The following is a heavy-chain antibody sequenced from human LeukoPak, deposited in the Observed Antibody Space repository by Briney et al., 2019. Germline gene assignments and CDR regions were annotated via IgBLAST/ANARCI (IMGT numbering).Heavy chain of an antibody. CDR1: GGSISSSNW. D-gene: IGHD6-19*01. Sequence: SGTLSLTCAVSGGSISSSNWWSWVRQPPGKGLEWIGEINHSGSTNYNPSLKSRVTISVDTSKNQFSLKLSSVTAADTAVYYCARGGGSSGYYFDYWGQGTLVTVSS. V-gene: IGHV4-4*02. CDR3: ARGGGSSGYYFDY. J-gene: IGHJ4*02. CDR2: INHSGST.